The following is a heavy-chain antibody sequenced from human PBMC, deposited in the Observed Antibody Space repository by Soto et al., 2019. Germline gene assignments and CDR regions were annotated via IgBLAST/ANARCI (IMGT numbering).Heavy chain of an antibody. J-gene: IGHJ4*02. V-gene: IGHV4-30-2*01. Sequence: PSATLSLTCAVSGGSISSGGYSWSWIRQPPGKGLEWIGYIYHSGSTYYNPSLKSRVTISVDTSKNQFSLKLSSVTAADTAVYYCARGGWRHIDYWGQGTLVTVSS. CDR3: ARGGWRHIDY. D-gene: IGHD3-3*01. CDR2: IYHSGST. CDR1: GGSISSGGYS.